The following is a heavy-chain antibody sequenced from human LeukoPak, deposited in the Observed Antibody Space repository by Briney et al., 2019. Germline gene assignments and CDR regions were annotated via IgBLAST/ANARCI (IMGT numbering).Heavy chain of an antibody. CDR2: ISWNSGSI. D-gene: IGHD1-26*01. Sequence: GGSLRLSCAASGFTFDDYAMHWVRHAPGKGLEWVSGISWNSGSIGYADSVKGRFTISRDNAKNSLYLQMNSLRAEDTALYYCAKASGSIVGATTDYWGQGTLVTVSS. CDR3: AKASGSIVGATTDY. J-gene: IGHJ4*02. CDR1: GFTFDDYA. V-gene: IGHV3-9*01.